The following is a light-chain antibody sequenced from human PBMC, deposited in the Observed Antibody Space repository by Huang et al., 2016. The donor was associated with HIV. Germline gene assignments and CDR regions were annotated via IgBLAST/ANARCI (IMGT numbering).Light chain of an antibody. V-gene: IGKV1-9*01. Sequence: IQLTQSPSSLSASIGDRVTIPCRASQGISTSLAWYQQKPGKAPNLLIFDASSLRSGVPSRFSGSRSGTVFTLSINSLQPEDFATYFCQQLRSYPLTFGGGTKVEIK. J-gene: IGKJ4*01. CDR3: QQLRSYPLT. CDR1: QGISTS. CDR2: DAS.